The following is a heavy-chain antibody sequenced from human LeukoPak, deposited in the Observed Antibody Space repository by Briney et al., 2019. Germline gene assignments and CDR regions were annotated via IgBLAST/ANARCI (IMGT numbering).Heavy chain of an antibody. CDR2: INPNSGGT. Sequence: ASVKVSCKASGYTFTGYYMHWVRQAPGQGVERMGWINPNSGGTKYAQKFQGRVTINRDTSSRTAYMELSSLRSDDTAVYYCARVDVVVIYPLVWGQGTLVTVSS. J-gene: IGHJ4*02. D-gene: IGHD2-21*01. V-gene: IGHV1-2*02. CDR3: ARVDVVVIYPLV. CDR1: GYTFTGYY.